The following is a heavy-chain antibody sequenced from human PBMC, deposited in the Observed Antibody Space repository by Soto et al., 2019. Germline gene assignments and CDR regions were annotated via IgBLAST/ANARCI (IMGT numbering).Heavy chain of an antibody. V-gene: IGHV1-69*12. D-gene: IGHD5-12*01. Sequence: QVQLVQSGAEVRQPASSVKVSCKTSGGTFSSYAISWVRQAPGQGLEWMGGIVPIVGTTTYAQKFQGRVTITADEATSTAYMQLSRLRSDDTAVYYCFRVVAIPGYPDHWGQGTLVTVSS. CDR3: FRVVAIPGYPDH. CDR2: IVPIVGTT. CDR1: GGTFSSYA. J-gene: IGHJ4*02.